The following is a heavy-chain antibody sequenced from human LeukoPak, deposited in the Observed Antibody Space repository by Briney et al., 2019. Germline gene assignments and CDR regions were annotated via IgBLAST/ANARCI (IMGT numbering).Heavy chain of an antibody. V-gene: IGHV3-9*01. J-gene: IGHJ6*03. CDR2: ISWNGGNI. CDR3: AKDAEGGATFFYYMDV. D-gene: IGHD2/OR15-2a*01. Sequence: GGSLRLSCAGSGFTFDNYAMHWVRQTPGKGLEWVSGISWNGGNIAYADFVGGRFTISRDNSKNSLSLQMNSVRDEDTAVYYCAKDAEGGATFFYYMDVWGKGTTVTVSS. CDR1: GFTFDNYA.